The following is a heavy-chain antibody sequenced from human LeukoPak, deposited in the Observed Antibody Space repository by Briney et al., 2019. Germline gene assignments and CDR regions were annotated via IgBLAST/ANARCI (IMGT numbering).Heavy chain of an antibody. CDR3: AREGGSKVPAFDI. CDR2: ISYDGSNK. D-gene: IGHD2-2*01. V-gene: IGHV3-30*04. Sequence: QAGGSLRLSCAASGFTFSSYAMHWVRQAPGKGLEWVAVISYDGSNKYYADSVKGRFTISRDNSKNTLYLQMNSLRAEDTAVYYCAREGGSKVPAFDIWGQGTMVTVSS. CDR1: GFTFSSYA. J-gene: IGHJ3*02.